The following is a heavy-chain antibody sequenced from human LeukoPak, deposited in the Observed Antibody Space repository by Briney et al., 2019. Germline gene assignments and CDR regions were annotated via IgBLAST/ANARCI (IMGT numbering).Heavy chain of an antibody. Sequence: APVKVSCKASGYTFTGYYMHWVRQAPGQGLEWMGWINPNSGGTNYAQKFQGRVTMTRDTSISTAYMELSRLRSDDTAVYYCAREGDYYDSSGYWRWFDPWGQGTLVTVSS. D-gene: IGHD3-22*01. CDR3: AREGDYYDSSGYWRWFDP. CDR1: GYTFTGYY. CDR2: INPNSGGT. J-gene: IGHJ5*02. V-gene: IGHV1-2*02.